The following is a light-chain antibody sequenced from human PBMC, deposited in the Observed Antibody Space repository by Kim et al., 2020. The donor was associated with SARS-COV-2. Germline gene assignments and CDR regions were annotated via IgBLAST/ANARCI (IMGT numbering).Light chain of an antibody. V-gene: IGLV6-57*03. Sequence: ESPGKTVTISCTRSSGRIASNFVQWYQQRPGSAPTSVIYEDNQRPSWVPDRFSGSIDDSSNPASLTISGLKTEDEADYYCQSGRLFGGGTQLTVL. CDR2: EDN. CDR1: SGRIASNF. CDR3: QSGRL. J-gene: IGLJ2*01.